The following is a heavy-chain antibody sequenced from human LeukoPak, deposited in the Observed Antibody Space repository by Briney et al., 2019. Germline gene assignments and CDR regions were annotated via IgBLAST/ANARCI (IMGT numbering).Heavy chain of an antibody. CDR3: AKVRTQLALYYLDY. V-gene: IGHV3-23*01. CDR2: ISSGDGRT. Sequence: PGGSLRLSCVASGFTFSSYSMSWVRQAPGKGLEWVSLISSGDGRTYYADSVKGRFTISRDNSKNTLYLQMNSLRAEDTAIYYCAKVRTQLALYYLDYWGQGTLVTVSS. J-gene: IGHJ4*02. CDR1: GFTFSSYS. D-gene: IGHD6-13*01.